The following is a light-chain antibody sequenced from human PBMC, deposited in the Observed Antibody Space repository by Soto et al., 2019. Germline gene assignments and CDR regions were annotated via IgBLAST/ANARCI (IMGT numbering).Light chain of an antibody. J-gene: IGKJ5*01. CDR1: QTVSSSS. CDR2: GAS. Sequence: EIVLTQSPGTLSLSPGERATLSCRASQTVSSSSLAWYQQRPGQAPRLLISGASSRATGIPDRFSGSGSGTDFTLTIGRLEPEDFAVYYCQQYAGSPPSFGQGTRLEIK. V-gene: IGKV3-20*01. CDR3: QQYAGSPPS.